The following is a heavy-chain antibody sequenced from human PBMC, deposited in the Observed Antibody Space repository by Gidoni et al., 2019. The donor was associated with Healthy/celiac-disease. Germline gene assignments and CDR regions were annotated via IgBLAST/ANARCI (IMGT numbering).Heavy chain of an antibody. CDR1: GYSCTSYW. Sequence: EVQLVQSGAEAKKPGESLRISCKGSGYSCTSYWISWVRQMPGKGLEWLGRIDPGDSYTTYSPSFRGDVTISADKSISTANLQWGSLKASDTAMYYCASPGGPQYGMDVWGQGTTVTVSS. V-gene: IGHV5-10-1*03. CDR3: ASPGGPQYGMDV. J-gene: IGHJ6*02. D-gene: IGHD3-16*01. CDR2: IDPGDSYT.